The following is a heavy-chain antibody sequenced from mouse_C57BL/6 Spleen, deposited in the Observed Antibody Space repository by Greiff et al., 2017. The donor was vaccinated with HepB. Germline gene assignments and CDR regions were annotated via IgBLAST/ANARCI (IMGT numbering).Heavy chain of an antibody. J-gene: IGHJ4*01. CDR2: IRSKSNNYAT. Sequence: EVQLVESGGGLVQPKGSLKLSCAASGFSFNTYAMNWVRQAPGKGLEWVARIRSKSNNYATYYADSVKDRFTISRDDSESMLYLQMNNLKTEDTAMYYCVRRDYDGPQGAMDYWGQGTSVTVSS. V-gene: IGHV10-1*01. CDR1: GFSFNTYA. CDR3: VRRDYDGPQGAMDY. D-gene: IGHD2-4*01.